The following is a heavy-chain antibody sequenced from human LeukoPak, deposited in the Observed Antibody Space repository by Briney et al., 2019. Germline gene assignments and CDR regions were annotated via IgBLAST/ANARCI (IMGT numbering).Heavy chain of an antibody. V-gene: IGHV4-59*08. J-gene: IGHJ5*02. D-gene: IGHD2-15*01. CDR2: IYYSGST. CDR1: GGSISSYY. CDR3: ARVFEAATPVWFDP. Sequence: SETLSLTCTVSGGSISSYYWSWIRQPPGKGLEWIGYIYYSGSTNYNPSLKSRVTISVDTSKNQFSLKLSSVTAADTAVYYCARVFEAATPVWFDPWGQGTLVTVSS.